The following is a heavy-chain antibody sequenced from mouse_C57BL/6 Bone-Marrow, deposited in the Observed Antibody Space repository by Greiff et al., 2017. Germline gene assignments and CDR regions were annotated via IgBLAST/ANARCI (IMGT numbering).Heavy chain of an antibody. CDR1: GFNIKDDY. V-gene: IGHV14-4*01. Sequence: VQLQQSGAELVRPGASVKLSCTASGFNIKDDYMHWVKQRPEQGLEWIGWIDPENGDTEYASKFQGKATITADTSSNTAYLQLSSLTSEDTAVYYCTDSYYYGSAAYWGQGTTLTVSS. CDR2: IDPENGDT. D-gene: IGHD1-1*01. CDR3: TDSYYYGSAAY. J-gene: IGHJ2*01.